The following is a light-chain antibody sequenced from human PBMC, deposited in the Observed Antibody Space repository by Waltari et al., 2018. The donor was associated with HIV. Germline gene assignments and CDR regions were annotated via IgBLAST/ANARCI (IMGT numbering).Light chain of an antibody. CDR1: GSDVGDYKY. CDR3: CSYAGSSTFGFYV. J-gene: IGLJ1*01. CDR2: DVN. V-gene: IGLV2-23*02. Sequence: QSALTQPASVSGSPEQSITISCPGPGSDVGDYKYVSWYQQYPGNAPKRIIYDVNKRPSGVSNRFSGSKSGNTASLTISGLQAEDEADYYCCSYAGSSTFGFYVFGTGTKVTVL.